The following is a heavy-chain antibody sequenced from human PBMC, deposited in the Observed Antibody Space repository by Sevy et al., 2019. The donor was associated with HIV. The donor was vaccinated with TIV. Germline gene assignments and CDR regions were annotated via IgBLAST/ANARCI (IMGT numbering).Heavy chain of an antibody. Sequence: GGFLRLSCAASGFTFSSYAMSWVRQAPGKGLEWISAISGSGGSTYYADSVKGRFTISRDNSKNKLYLQMNSLRAEDTAVYYCAKDYYDSSGYDDYFDYWGQGTLVTVSS. V-gene: IGHV3-23*01. D-gene: IGHD3-22*01. CDR2: ISGSGGST. J-gene: IGHJ4*02. CDR3: AKDYYDSSGYDDYFDY. CDR1: GFTFSSYA.